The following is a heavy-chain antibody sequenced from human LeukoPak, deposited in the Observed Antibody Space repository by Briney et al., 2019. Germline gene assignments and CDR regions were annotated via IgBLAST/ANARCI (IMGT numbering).Heavy chain of an antibody. D-gene: IGHD2-2*01. CDR2: IWFDGSNK. Sequence: GGSLRLSCAASGFTFSSYAMHWVRQAPGKGLEWVAIIWFDGSNKYFADSVKGRFTVSRDNSKNTVYLQMNSLRAEDTAAYYCARDKGTRSLDYWGQGTLVTVSS. CDR3: ARDKGTRSLDY. CDR1: GFTFSSYA. J-gene: IGHJ4*02. V-gene: IGHV3-33*08.